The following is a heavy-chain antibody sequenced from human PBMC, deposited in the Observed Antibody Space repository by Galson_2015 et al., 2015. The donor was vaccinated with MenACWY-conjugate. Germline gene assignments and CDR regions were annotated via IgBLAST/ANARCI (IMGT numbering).Heavy chain of an antibody. Sequence: QSGAEVKKPGESLTISCKASGYRFTNSWIAWVRQMPGKGLEWMGIIYPSDSDTRYSPSFQGQVTISADKSIDTAYLQWSSLKASDTAMYYCARQGSSPSWFDPWGQGTLVTVSS. V-gene: IGHV5-51*01. CDR2: IYPSDSDT. J-gene: IGHJ5*02. D-gene: IGHD6-6*01. CDR3: ARQGSSPSWFDP. CDR1: GYRFTNSW.